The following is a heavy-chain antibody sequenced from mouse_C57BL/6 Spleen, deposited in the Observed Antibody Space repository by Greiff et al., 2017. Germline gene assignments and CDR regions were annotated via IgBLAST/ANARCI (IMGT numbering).Heavy chain of an antibody. CDR2: ISSGGDYI. D-gene: IGHD2-3*01. CDR1: GFTFSSYA. J-gene: IGHJ1*03. CDR3: TRYDGYFSYWYFDV. Sequence: DVQLQESGEGLVKPGGSLKLSCAASGFTFSSYAMSWVRQTPEKRLEWVAYISSGGDYIYYADTVKGRFTISRENARNTLYLQMSSLKSEDTAMYYCTRYDGYFSYWYFDVWGTGTTVTVSS. V-gene: IGHV5-9-1*02.